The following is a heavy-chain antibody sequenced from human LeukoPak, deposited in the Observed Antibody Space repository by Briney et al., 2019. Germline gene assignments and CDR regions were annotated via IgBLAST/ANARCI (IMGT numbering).Heavy chain of an antibody. V-gene: IGHV4-59*08. D-gene: IGHD5-12*01. CDR3: ARHQNPSAYNSNYYYGMDV. Sequence: SETLSLTCTVSGGAISSYYWSWIRQTPGKGLEWIGYIYYSGSTNYNPSLKRRVTISVDTSKNQFSLKLSSVTAADTAVYYCARHQNPSAYNSNYYYGMDVWGQGTTVTVSS. CDR2: IYYSGST. J-gene: IGHJ6*02. CDR1: GGAISSYY.